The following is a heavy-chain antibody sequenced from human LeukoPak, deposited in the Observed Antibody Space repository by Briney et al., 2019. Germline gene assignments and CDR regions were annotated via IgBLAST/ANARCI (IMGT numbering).Heavy chain of an antibody. CDR2: IYYSGST. J-gene: IGHJ3*02. D-gene: IGHD1-26*01. CDR3: ARDRAIVGAEDGAFDI. Sequence: PSETLSLTCTVSGGSISSGDYYWSWIRQPPGKGLEWTGYIYYSGSTYYNPSLKSRVTISVDTSKNQFSLKLSSVTAADTAVYYCARDRAIVGAEDGAFDIWGQGTMVTVSS. CDR1: GGSISSGDYY. V-gene: IGHV4-30-4*08.